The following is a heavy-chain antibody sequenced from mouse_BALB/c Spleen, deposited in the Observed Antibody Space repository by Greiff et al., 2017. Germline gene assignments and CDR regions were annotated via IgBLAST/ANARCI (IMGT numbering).Heavy chain of an antibody. CDR3: ANYGNYFYAMDY. CDR1: GYTFTSYV. D-gene: IGHD2-1*01. Sequence: VQLQQSGPELVKPGASVKMSCKASGYTFTSYVMHWVKQKPGQGLEWIGYINPYNDGTNYNEKFKSKATLTVDKSSSTAYMQLSSLTSEDSAVYYCANYGNYFYAMDYWGQGTSVTVSS. V-gene: IGHV1-14*01. J-gene: IGHJ4*01. CDR2: INPYNDGT.